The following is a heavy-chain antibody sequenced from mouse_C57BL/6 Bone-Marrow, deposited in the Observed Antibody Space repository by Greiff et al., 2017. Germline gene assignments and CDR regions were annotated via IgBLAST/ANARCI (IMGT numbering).Heavy chain of an antibody. CDR3: ARKFYCSKTMDY. CDR1: GYTFTSYG. V-gene: IGHV1-81*01. J-gene: IGHJ4*01. CDR2: IYPRSGNT. Sequence: VQLQQSGAELARPGASVKLSCKASGYTFTSYGISWVKQRTGQGLEWIGEIYPRSGNTYYNEKFQGKATLTADKSSSTAYMELRSLTSEGSAVYVCARKFYCSKTMDYWGQGTSVTVSS. D-gene: IGHD2-5*01.